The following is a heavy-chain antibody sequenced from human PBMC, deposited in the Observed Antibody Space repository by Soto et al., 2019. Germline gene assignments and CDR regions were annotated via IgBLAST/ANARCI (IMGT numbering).Heavy chain of an antibody. CDR1: GYTFTSYY. V-gene: IGHV1-46*03. CDR3: ARADKSDCSGGSCYSRYFDY. J-gene: IGHJ4*02. Sequence: ASVKVSCKASGYTFTSYYMHWVRQAPGQGLEWMGIINPSGGSTSYAQKFQGRVTMTRDTSTSTVYMELSSLRSEDTAVYYCARADKSDCSGGSCYSRYFDYWGQGTLVTVSS. D-gene: IGHD2-15*01. CDR2: INPSGGST.